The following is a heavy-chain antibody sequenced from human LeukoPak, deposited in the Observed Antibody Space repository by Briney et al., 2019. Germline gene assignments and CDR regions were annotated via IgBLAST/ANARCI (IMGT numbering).Heavy chain of an antibody. CDR3: AREIPGRIAADC. CDR1: GFTFSDYS. J-gene: IGHJ4*02. V-gene: IGHV3-48*01. Sequence: GESLRLSCAASGFTFSDYSMNWVRQAPGKGLEWISYIGGRGDGISYADSVKGRFTVSRDNAKNSLFLQMNRLRGEDTAIYFCAREIPGRIAADCWGQGTLVTVSS. CDR2: IGGRGDGI. D-gene: IGHD2-15*01.